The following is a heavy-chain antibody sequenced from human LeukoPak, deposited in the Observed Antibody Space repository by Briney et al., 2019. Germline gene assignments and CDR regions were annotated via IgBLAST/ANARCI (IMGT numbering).Heavy chain of an antibody. CDR2: INHSGST. V-gene: IGHV4-34*01. Sequence: PSETLSLTCAXXGGSFSGYYWSWIRQPPGKGLEWIGEINHSGSTNYNPSLKSRVTISVDTSKNQFSLKLSSVTAADTAVYYCARETPRYSSSWHLDYWGQGTLVTVSS. CDR3: ARETPRYSSSWHLDY. CDR1: GGSFSGYY. D-gene: IGHD6-13*01. J-gene: IGHJ4*02.